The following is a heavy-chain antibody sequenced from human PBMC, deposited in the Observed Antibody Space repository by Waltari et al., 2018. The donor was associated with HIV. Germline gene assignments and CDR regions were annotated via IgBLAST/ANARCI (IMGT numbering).Heavy chain of an antibody. J-gene: IGHJ5*02. CDR2: IIPANGIA. D-gene: IGHD3-3*01. CDR3: TLGRIDDIRSGRENLGGFDP. V-gene: IGHV1-69*04. Sequence: VQLVQSGAEVKKPGSSVRVSCKASGDTLSNYAVSWVRQAPGQGLEWMGRIIPANGIAMHTENFQGRVTINADKSTNSAYMELGGLRSEDTALYFCTLGRIDDIRSGRENLGGFDPWGPGTLVTVSS. CDR1: GDTLSNYA.